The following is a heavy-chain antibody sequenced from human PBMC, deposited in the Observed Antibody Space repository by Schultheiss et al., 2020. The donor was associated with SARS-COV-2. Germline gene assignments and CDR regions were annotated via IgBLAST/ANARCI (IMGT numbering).Heavy chain of an antibody. CDR2: INHSGST. CDR3: ARGRHVLRGWYRDNWFDP. J-gene: IGHJ5*02. Sequence: SETLSLTCAVYGGSFSGYYWSWIRQPPGKGLEWIGEINHSGSTNYNPSLKSRVTISVDTSKNQFSLKLSSVTAADTAVYYCARGRHVLRGWYRDNWFDPWGQGTLVTVSS. CDR1: GGSFSGYY. V-gene: IGHV4-34*01. D-gene: IGHD6-19*01.